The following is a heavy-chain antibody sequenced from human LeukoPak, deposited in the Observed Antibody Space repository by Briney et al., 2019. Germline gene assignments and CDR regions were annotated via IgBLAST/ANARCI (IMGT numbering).Heavy chain of an antibody. D-gene: IGHD3-3*01. CDR3: ARSPRGFFFDY. J-gene: IGHJ4*02. CDR1: GYTFIDFY. V-gene: IGHV1-18*04. Sequence: GASVKVSCKASGYTFIDFYMHWVRQAPGQGLEWMGWISAYNGNTNYAQKLQGRVTMTTDTSTSTAYMELRSLSSDDTAVYYCARSPRGFFFDYWGQGTLVTVSS. CDR2: ISAYNGNT.